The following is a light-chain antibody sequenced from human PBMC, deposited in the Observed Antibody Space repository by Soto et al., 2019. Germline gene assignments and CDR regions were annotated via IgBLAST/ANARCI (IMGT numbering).Light chain of an antibody. CDR1: QSVLATSNNRNY. V-gene: IGKV4-1*01. CDR3: QHYYSAPPP. CDR2: WAS. Sequence: DIVMTQSPDSLAVSLVERATINCKSSQSVLATSNNRNYLARYQQKPGQPHKLLVYWASTRESGVPDRFSGCGAGTDFTLTFSSLQAEDVAVYYCQHYYSAPPPFGGGTNVEIK. J-gene: IGKJ4*01.